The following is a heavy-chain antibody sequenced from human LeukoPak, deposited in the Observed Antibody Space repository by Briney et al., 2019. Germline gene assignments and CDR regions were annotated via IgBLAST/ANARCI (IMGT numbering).Heavy chain of an antibody. CDR3: ARYYDSSGYYFFDY. Sequence: GSLRLSCAASGFTFSSYEMNWVRQAQGKGLEWVSYISSSGSTIYYADSVKGRFTISRDNAKNSLYLQVNSLRAEDTAVYYCARYYDSSGYYFFDYWGQGTLVTVSS. J-gene: IGHJ4*02. D-gene: IGHD3-22*01. V-gene: IGHV3-48*03. CDR1: GFTFSSYE. CDR2: ISSSGSTI.